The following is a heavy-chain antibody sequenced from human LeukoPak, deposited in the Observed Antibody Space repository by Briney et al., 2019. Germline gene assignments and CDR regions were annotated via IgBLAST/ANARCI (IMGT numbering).Heavy chain of an antibody. CDR3: ARHAPTYYYDGHGLGDAFDI. CDR1: GGSISRSSYY. V-gene: IGHV4-39*01. Sequence: SETLSLTCTVSGGSISRSSYYWGWIRQPPGKGLEWIGCIYYSGLTYDNPSLKNRVTISVDTSKNQFSLKLSSVTAADTAVYYCARHAPTYYYDGHGLGDAFDIWGRGTMITVSS. J-gene: IGHJ3*02. CDR2: IYYSGLT. D-gene: IGHD3-22*01.